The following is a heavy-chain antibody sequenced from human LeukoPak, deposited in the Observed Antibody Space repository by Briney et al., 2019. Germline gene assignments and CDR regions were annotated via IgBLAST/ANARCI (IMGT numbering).Heavy chain of an antibody. CDR2: ISGSGGST. D-gene: IGHD2-2*01. CDR1: GFTFSSYA. CDR3: AKANQYQLLLFDY. V-gene: IGHV3-23*01. J-gene: IGHJ4*02. Sequence: GGSLRLSCAASGFTFSSYAMSWVRQAPGKGLEWVSVISGSGGSTYYADSVKGRFTISRDNSKNTLYLQMNSLRAEDTAVYYCAKANQYQLLLFDYWGQGTLVTVSS.